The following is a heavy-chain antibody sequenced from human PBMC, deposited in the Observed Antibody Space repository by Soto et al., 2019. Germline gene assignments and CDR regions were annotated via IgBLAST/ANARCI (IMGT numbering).Heavy chain of an antibody. CDR1: GFTFSSYA. Sequence: GGSLRLSCAASGFTFSSYAMHWVRQAPGKGLEWVAVISYDGSNKYYADSVKGRFTISRDNSKNTLYLQMNSLRAEDTAVYYCARDLFGTTVTTKTDYWGQGTLVTVSS. D-gene: IGHD4-17*01. CDR3: ARDLFGTTVTTKTDY. CDR2: ISYDGSNK. J-gene: IGHJ4*02. V-gene: IGHV3-30-3*01.